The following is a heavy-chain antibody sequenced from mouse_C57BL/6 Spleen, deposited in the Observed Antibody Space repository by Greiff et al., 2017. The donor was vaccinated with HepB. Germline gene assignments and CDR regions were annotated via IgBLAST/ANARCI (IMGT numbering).Heavy chain of an antibody. CDR1: GFTFSSYA. CDR3: ASYDYDGDWYFDV. Sequence: EVQVVESGGGLVKPGGSLKLSCAASGFTFSSYAMSWVRQTPEKRLEWVATISDGGSYTYYPDNVKGRFTISRDNAKNNLYLQMSHLKSEDTAMYYCASYDYDGDWYFDVWGTGTTVTVSS. J-gene: IGHJ1*03. CDR2: ISDGGSYT. D-gene: IGHD2-4*01. V-gene: IGHV5-4*01.